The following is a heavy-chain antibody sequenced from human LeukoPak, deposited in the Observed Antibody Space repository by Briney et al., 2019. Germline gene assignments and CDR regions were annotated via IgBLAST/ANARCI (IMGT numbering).Heavy chain of an antibody. D-gene: IGHD3-3*01. CDR1: GFTFSSYG. CDR3: ARTYDFGRGPPGDAFDN. V-gene: IGHV3-20*04. CDR2: INWNGGST. Sequence: PGRSLRLSCAASGFTFSSYGMSWVRQAPGKGLEWVSGINWNGGSTGYADSVKGRFTLSRDNARESVFLQMDSLRVDDTAVYYCARTYDFGRGPPGDAFDNWGPGTWVIVSS. J-gene: IGHJ3*02.